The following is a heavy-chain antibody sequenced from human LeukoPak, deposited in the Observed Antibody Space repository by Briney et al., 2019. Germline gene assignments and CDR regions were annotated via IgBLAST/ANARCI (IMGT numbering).Heavy chain of an antibody. V-gene: IGHV1-8*01. CDR3: ARGGTMVRGVIGAFDI. D-gene: IGHD3-10*01. J-gene: IGHJ3*02. CDR1: GYTFTSYD. Sequence: ASVKVSCKASGYTFTSYDINWVRQATGQGLEWMGWMNPNSGNTGYAQKFQGRVTMTRNTSISTAYMELSSLRSEDTAVYYCARGGTMVRGVIGAFDIWGQGTMVTVSS. CDR2: MNPNSGNT.